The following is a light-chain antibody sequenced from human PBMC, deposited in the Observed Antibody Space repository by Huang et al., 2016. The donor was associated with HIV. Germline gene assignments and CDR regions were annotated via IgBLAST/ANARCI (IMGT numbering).Light chain of an antibody. V-gene: IGKV1-39*01. CDR1: ETISTY. J-gene: IGKJ1*01. Sequence: DIQMTQSPSSLSASVGDRVTITCRASETISTYLNWYQQKPGKAPKLLIDAASSLQSGVPARFSGSGSETEFTLTITSLQPEDFASYYCQQSFNAPKSFGQGTMVEI. CDR2: AAS. CDR3: QQSFNAPKS.